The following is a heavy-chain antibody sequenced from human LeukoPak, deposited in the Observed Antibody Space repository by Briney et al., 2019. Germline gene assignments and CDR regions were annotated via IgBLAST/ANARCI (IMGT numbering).Heavy chain of an antibody. Sequence: VKVSCKASGGTFSSYSISWVRQAPGQGLEWMGGFIPIFGTANYAQKFQGRVTITADKSTSTAYMELSSLRSEDTAVYYCARGTHYYGSGSYYILGWFDPWGQGTLVTVSS. V-gene: IGHV1-69*13. CDR3: ARGTHYYGSGSYYILGWFDP. J-gene: IGHJ5*02. CDR1: GGTFSSYS. D-gene: IGHD3-10*01. CDR2: FIPIFGTA.